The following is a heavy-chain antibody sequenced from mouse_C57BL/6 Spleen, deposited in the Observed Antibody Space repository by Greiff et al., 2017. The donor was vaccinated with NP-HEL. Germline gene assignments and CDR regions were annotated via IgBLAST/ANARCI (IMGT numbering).Heavy chain of an antibody. V-gene: IGHV1-64*01. Sequence: QVQLQQPGAELVKPGASVKLSCKASGYTFTSYWMHWVKQRPGQGLEWIGMIHPNSGSTNYNEKFKSKATLTVDKSSSTAYMQLSSLTSEDSAVYYCARDGSSTEFAYWGQGTLVTVSA. CDR3: ARDGSSTEFAY. J-gene: IGHJ3*01. D-gene: IGHD1-1*01. CDR2: IHPNSGST. CDR1: GYTFTSYW.